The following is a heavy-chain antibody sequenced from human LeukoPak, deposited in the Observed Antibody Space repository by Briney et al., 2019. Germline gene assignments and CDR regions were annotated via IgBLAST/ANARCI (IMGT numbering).Heavy chain of an antibody. V-gene: IGHV4-34*01. J-gene: IGHJ4*02. Sequence: SETLSLTCAVYGGSFSGYYWSWVRQPPGKGLEWIAEINHSGSINYSPSLKSRVSISGDTSRNQFFLKLSSVTAADTAVYYCARDGYSGSDALWGQGTLVTVSS. CDR2: INHSGSI. D-gene: IGHD5-12*01. CDR3: ARDGYSGSDAL. CDR1: GGSFSGYY.